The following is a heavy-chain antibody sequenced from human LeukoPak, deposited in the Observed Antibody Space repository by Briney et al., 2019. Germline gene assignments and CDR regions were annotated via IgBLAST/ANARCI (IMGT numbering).Heavy chain of an antibody. J-gene: IGHJ4*02. CDR3: ARTGGTADY. V-gene: IGHV4-59*02. CDR2: VSYSGAA. CDR1: RGSVKTYS. Sequence: SETLSLTCTVSRGSVKTYSWSWVRQPPGKGLEWIGYVSYSGAANYNPSLKSRVTISVDTSKNQFSLKLSSVAAADTAVYYCARTGGTADYWGQGTLVTVSS. D-gene: IGHD1-1*01.